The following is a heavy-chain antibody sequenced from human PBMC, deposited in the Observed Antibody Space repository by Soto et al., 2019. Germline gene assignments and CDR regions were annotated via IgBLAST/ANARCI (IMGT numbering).Heavy chain of an antibody. CDR2: ISYDGSNK. CDR3: AKVLEQWLVLGPPLGY. V-gene: IGHV3-30*18. CDR1: GFIFSGYG. D-gene: IGHD6-19*01. J-gene: IGHJ4*02. Sequence: QVQLVESGGGVVQPGRSLRLSCAASGFIFSGYGMHWVRQAPGKGLEWVAVISYDGSNKYYADSVKGRFTISRDNSKNTLYLQVNSLRAEDTAVYYCAKVLEQWLVLGPPLGYWGQGTLVTVSS.